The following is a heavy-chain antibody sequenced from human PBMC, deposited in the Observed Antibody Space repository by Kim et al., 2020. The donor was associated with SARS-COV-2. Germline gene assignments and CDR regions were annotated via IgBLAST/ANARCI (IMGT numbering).Heavy chain of an antibody. CDR2: INVATGDT. D-gene: IGHD2-8*01. J-gene: IGHJ5*02. CDR3: ARNIPSCSNGVCSLNCFDP. CDR1: GYTFTHNA. V-gene: IGHV1-3*01. Sequence: ASVKVSCKTSGYTFTHNAIHWVRQAPGHRLEWMGWINVATGDTKYSQKYQGRVTITRDTSASTAYMELSSLRSEDTAVYYCARNIPSCSNGVCSLNCFDPWGQGTLVTVSS.